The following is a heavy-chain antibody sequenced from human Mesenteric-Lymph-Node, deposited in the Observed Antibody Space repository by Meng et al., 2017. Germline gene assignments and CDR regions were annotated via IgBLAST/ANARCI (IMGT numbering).Heavy chain of an antibody. J-gene: IGHJ4*02. CDR3: AREYIAVAGIDNSGY. D-gene: IGHD6-19*01. V-gene: IGHV3-69-1*01. CDR1: GFTFSNYE. CDR2: IYRNGDT. Sequence: GGSLRLSCAASGFTFSNYEFNWVRQAPGKGLEWLSVIYRNGDTYYADSVKGRFTISRDNAKNSLYLQMNSLRAEDTAVYYCAREYIAVAGIDNSGYWGQGTLVTVSS.